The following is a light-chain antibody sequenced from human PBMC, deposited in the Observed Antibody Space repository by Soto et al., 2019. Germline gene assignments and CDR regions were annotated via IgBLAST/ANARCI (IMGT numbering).Light chain of an antibody. Sequence: QSALTQPASVSGSPGQSITISCTGTSSDVGAYNRVSWYQQRSGKAPKLMVYEVTHRPSGVSNRFSGSKSANTASLTISGLQAEDEADYYCLSYTTSSSYVFGTGTKLTVL. CDR1: SSDVGAYNR. V-gene: IGLV2-14*01. CDR3: LSYTTSSSYV. J-gene: IGLJ1*01. CDR2: EVT.